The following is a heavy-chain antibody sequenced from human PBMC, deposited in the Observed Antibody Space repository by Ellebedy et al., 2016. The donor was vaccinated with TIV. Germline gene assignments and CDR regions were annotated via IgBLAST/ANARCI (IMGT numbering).Heavy chain of an antibody. CDR2: SDYSGST. Sequence: MPSETLSLTCIVSGGSIITSDYYRGWIRQPPGKGLERIGSSDYSGSTFYNPSLKSRVTISVDTAKNQFSLKVTSVTAADTAVYYCASSGGWLFDYWGQGTLVSVSS. V-gene: IGHV4-39*07. D-gene: IGHD2-15*01. CDR3: ASSGGWLFDY. J-gene: IGHJ4*02. CDR1: GGSIITSDYY.